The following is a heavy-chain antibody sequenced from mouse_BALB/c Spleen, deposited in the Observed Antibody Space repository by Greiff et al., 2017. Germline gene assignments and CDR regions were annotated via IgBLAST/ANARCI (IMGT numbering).Heavy chain of an antibody. CDR2: ISYSGST. Sequence: EVQLVESGPSLVKPSQTLSLTCSVTGDSITSGYWNWIRKFPGNKLEYMGYISYSGSTYYNPSLKSRISITRDTSKNQYYLQLNSVTTEDTATYYCARSPYGYDPAWFAYWGQGTLVTVSA. V-gene: IGHV3-8*02. D-gene: IGHD2-2*01. CDR3: ARSPYGYDPAWFAY. J-gene: IGHJ3*01. CDR1: GDSITSGY.